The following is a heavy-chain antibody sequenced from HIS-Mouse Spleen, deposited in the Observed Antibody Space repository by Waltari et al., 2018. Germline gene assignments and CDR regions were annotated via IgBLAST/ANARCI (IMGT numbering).Heavy chain of an antibody. CDR3: AREIPYSSSWYDWYFDL. CDR1: GGSISSSSYY. J-gene: IGHJ2*01. D-gene: IGHD6-13*01. V-gene: IGHV4-39*07. Sequence: QLQLQESGPGLVKPSETLSLTCTVSGGSISSSSYYWGWIRQPPGKGLEWIGSIYYSGSTSSNPSLKSRVTISVATSKNQFSLKLSSVTAADTAVYYCAREIPYSSSWYDWYFDLWGRGTLVTVSS. CDR2: IYYSGST.